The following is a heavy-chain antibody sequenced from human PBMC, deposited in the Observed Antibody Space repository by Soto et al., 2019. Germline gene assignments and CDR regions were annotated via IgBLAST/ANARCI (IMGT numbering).Heavy chain of an antibody. J-gene: IGHJ4*02. Sequence: GESLKISCKGSGYSFTSYWIGWVRQMPGKGLEWMGIIYPGNSDTRYSPSFQGQVTISADKSISTAYLQWSSLKASDTAMYYCVRQYVAVASIRLMSYGYWGQGTLVTVSS. V-gene: IGHV5-51*01. CDR1: GYSFTSYW. D-gene: IGHD2-21*01. CDR3: VRQYVAVASIRLMSYGY. CDR2: IYPGNSDT.